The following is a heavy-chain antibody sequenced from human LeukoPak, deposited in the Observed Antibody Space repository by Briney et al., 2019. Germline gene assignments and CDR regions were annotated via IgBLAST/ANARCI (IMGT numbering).Heavy chain of an antibody. CDR1: GGTFSSYA. V-gene: IGHV1-69*05. J-gene: IGHJ5*02. D-gene: IGHD1-26*01. CDR3: ARDQMWESSWFDP. CDR2: IIPIFGTA. Sequence: SVKVSCKASGGTFSSYAISWVRQAPGQGLEWMGRIIPIFGTANYAQKFQGRVTITTDESTSTAYMELSSLRSEDTAVYYCARDQMWESSWFDPWGQGTLVTVSS.